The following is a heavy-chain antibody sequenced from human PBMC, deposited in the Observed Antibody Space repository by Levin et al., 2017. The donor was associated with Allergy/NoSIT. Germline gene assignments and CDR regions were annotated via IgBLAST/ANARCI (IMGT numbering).Heavy chain of an antibody. CDR3: VRGIVGSISAS. J-gene: IGHJ4*02. CDR1: GFTFSRYS. CDR2: ISSSSTTI. V-gene: IGHV3-48*02. D-gene: IGHD1-26*01. Sequence: ETLSLTCAASGFTFSRYSMNWVRQAPGKGLEWVSYISSSSTTIYYADSVKGRFSISRDNAENSLYLQMNSLRDADTALYYCVRGIVGSISASGGQGTLVTVSS.